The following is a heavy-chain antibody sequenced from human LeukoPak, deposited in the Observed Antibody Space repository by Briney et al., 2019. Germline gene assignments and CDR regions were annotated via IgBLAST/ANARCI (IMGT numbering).Heavy chain of an antibody. Sequence: SETLSLTCAVYGGSFSGYYWSWIRQPPGKGLEWIGEINHSGSTNYNPSLKSRVTISVDTSKNQFSLKLSSVTAADTAVYYCARGNSGYDYFDYWGQGTLVTVSS. V-gene: IGHV4-34*01. CDR3: ARGNSGYDYFDY. CDR1: GGSFSGYY. CDR2: INHSGST. J-gene: IGHJ4*02. D-gene: IGHD5-12*01.